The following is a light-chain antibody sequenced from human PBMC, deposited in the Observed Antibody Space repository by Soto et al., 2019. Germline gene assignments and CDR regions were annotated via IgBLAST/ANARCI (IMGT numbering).Light chain of an antibody. J-gene: IGKJ1*01. Sequence: IQMTQSPSTLSASVGDGVTITCRASQGIRNDLGWYQQKPGKAPKLLIYSASSLQSGVPSRFSGSGSGTDFTLTISSLQPEDFATYFCLQDHTSPLTFGQGTKVDIK. V-gene: IGKV1-6*01. CDR1: QGIRND. CDR3: LQDHTSPLT. CDR2: SAS.